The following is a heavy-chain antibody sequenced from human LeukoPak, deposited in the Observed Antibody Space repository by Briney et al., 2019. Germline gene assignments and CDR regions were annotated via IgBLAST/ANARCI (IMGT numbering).Heavy chain of an antibody. CDR1: GYSISSGNY. Sequence: SETLSLTCTVSGYSISSGNYWDWIRQPPGKGLEWIGSIYHSGSSNYNPSLKSRVTIPLDTSKNQFSLNLSSVTAADTAVYYCAREGYCSGTSCYNFNYWGQGTLVTVSS. CDR3: AREGYCSGTSCYNFNY. CDR2: IYHSGSS. J-gene: IGHJ4*02. V-gene: IGHV4-38-2*02. D-gene: IGHD2-2*02.